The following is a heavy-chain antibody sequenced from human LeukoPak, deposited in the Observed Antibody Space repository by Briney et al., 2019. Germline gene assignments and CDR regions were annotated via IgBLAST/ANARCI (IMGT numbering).Heavy chain of an antibody. Sequence: PGGSLRLSCAASGFTFSSYAMSWVRQAPVKGLEWVSAISGSGGSTYYADSVKGRLTISRDNSKNTLYLQMNSLRAEDTAVYYCAKASIAVAGSYNWFDPWGQGTLVTVSS. CDR2: ISGSGGST. D-gene: IGHD6-19*01. J-gene: IGHJ5*02. CDR1: GFTFSSYA. V-gene: IGHV3-23*01. CDR3: AKASIAVAGSYNWFDP.